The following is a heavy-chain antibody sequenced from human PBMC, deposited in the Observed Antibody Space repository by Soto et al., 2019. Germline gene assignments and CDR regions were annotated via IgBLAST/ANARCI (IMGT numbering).Heavy chain of an antibody. CDR3: ARDEGDAMIRGYDS. V-gene: IGHV3-74*01. CDR2: IKFDGSRT. J-gene: IGHJ4*02. D-gene: IGHD3-10*01. Sequence: EAQLVQSGGGLVQPGGSMRLSCAASGFSFSNYWMHWVRQAPGKGLVWVSGIKFDGSRTTYADSVKGRFTNSRDNARNTLYLQMNSLSAEDTAMDYCARDEGDAMIRGYDSWGQGTLVTVSS. CDR1: GFSFSNYW.